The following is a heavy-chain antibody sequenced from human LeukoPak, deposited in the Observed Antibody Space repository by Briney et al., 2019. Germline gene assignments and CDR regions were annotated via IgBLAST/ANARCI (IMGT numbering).Heavy chain of an antibody. Sequence: GASVKVSCKASGGTFSTYAISWVRQAPGQGLEWMGWINPNSGGTNYAQKFQGRVTMTRDTSISTAYMELSRLRSDDTAVYYCARGPPQWELHNWFDPWGQGTLVTVSS. CDR3: ARGPPQWELHNWFDP. CDR2: INPNSGGT. V-gene: IGHV1-2*02. D-gene: IGHD1-26*01. J-gene: IGHJ5*02. CDR1: GGTFSTYA.